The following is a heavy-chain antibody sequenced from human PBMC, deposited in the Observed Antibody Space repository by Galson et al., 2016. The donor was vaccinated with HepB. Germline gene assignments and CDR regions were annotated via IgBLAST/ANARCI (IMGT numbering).Heavy chain of an antibody. V-gene: IGHV3-48*02. D-gene: IGHD6-13*01. J-gene: IGHJ6*02. CDR1: GFTLSSYS. CDR2: ISSSSSTI. Sequence: SLRLSCAASGFTLSSYSMNWVRQAPGKGLEWVSYISSSSSTIYYADSVKGRFTISRDNAKNSLYLQMNSLRDEDTAVYYCARDALLIAAASIGYYYYYGMDVWGQGTTVTVS. CDR3: ARDALLIAAASIGYYYYYGMDV.